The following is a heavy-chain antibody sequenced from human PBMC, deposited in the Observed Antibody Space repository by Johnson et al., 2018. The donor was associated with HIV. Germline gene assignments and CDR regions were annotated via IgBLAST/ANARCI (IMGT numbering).Heavy chain of an antibody. CDR1: EFSFSDYS. V-gene: IGHV3-11*04. D-gene: IGHD1-26*01. CDR3: ARVRERWELLLIDGSDI. CDR2: VSVSGNNI. J-gene: IGHJ3*02. Sequence: QVQLVESGGGLVKPGGSLRLSCTASEFSFSDYSLRCLRQAPGKGLNWVSCVSVSGNNIDCLSGNNIDCTGRFTISRDNPKTSLRLQMTSRGVEDTAVYYCARVRERWELLLIDGSDIWGQGTMVTVSS.